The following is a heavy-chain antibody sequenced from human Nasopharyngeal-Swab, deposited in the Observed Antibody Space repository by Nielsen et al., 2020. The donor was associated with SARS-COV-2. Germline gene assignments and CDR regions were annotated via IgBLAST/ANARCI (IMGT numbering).Heavy chain of an antibody. J-gene: IGHJ2*01. V-gene: IGHV3-48*03. CDR3: ARVDRITIFGVAPWAHWYFDL. CDR2: ISSSGSTI. Sequence: GESLKISCAASGFTFSSYEMNWVRQAPGKGLEWVSYISSSGSTIYYADSVKGRFTISRDSAKNSLYLQMNSLRAEDTAVYYCARVDRITIFGVAPWAHWYFDLWGRGTLVTVSS. D-gene: IGHD3-3*01. CDR1: GFTFSSYE.